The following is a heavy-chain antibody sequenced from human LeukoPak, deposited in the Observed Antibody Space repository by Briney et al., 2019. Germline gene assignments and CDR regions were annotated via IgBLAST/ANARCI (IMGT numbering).Heavy chain of an antibody. V-gene: IGHV3-21*01. CDR2: ISSSSSYI. CDR3: ARGPSRTTSGSTDHTDV. CDR1: GFTFSSYS. D-gene: IGHD2/OR15-2a*01. Sequence: GGSLRLSCAASGFTFSSYSMNWVRQAPGKGLEWVSSISSSSSYIYYADSVKGRFTISRDNAKNSLYLQMNSLRAEDTAVYYCARGPSRTTSGSTDHTDVWGKGTTVTVSS. J-gene: IGHJ6*03.